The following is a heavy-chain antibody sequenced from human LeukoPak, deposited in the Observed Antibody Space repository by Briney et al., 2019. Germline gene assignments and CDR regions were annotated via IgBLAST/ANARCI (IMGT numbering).Heavy chain of an antibody. CDR1: GFTFSSYE. V-gene: IGHV3-48*03. CDR2: LSSSGSTI. CDR3: ARISHDGIVRVGATYFDY. Sequence: GGSLRLFCAASGFTFSSYEKNWLRQATGKGLEWVSYLSSSGSTIYYADSVKGRFTISRDNAKNSLYLQMNSLRAEDTAVYYCARISHDGIVRVGATYFDYWGQGTLVTVSS. J-gene: IGHJ4*02. D-gene: IGHD1-26*01.